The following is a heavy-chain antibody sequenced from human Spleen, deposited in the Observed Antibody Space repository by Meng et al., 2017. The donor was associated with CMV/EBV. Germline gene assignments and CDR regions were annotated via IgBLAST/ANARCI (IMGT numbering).Heavy chain of an antibody. Sequence: QGQLGQSGAEVKEPGSSVKVSCKAPGGTFSSYAISRVRQAPGQGLEWMGWISAYNGNTNYAQKLQGRVTMTTDTSTSTAYMELRSLRSDDTAVYYCAKGLVLDYWGQGTLVTVSS. CDR2: ISAYNGNT. D-gene: IGHD3-10*01. V-gene: IGHV1-18*01. CDR3: AKGLVLDY. J-gene: IGHJ4*02. CDR1: GGTFSSYA.